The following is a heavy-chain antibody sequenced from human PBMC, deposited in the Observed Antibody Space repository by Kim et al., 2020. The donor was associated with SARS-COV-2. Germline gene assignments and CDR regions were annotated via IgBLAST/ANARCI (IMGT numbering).Heavy chain of an antibody. CDR2: ISAYNGNT. D-gene: IGHD6-19*01. CDR3: ARVGRWLDARDAFDI. J-gene: IGHJ3*02. V-gene: IGHV1-18*01. CDR1: GYTFTSYG. Sequence: ASVKVSCKASGYTFTSYGISWVRQAPGQGLEWMGWISAYNGNTNYAQKLQGRVTITTDTSTSTAYMELRSLRSDDTAVYYCARVGRWLDARDAFDIWGQWTMVTVSS.